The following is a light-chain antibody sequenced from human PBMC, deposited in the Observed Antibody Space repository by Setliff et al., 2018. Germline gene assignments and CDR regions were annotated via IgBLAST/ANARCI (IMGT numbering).Light chain of an antibody. J-gene: IGLJ1*01. CDR2: DVS. V-gene: IGLV2-14*01. CDR3: SSYTSSSTVV. CDR1: SSDVGGYNY. Sequence: SVLTQPASVSGSPGQSITISCTGTSSDVGGYNYVSWYQQHPGKAPKLMIYDVSKRPSGVSNRFSGSKSGNTASLTISGLQAEDEADYYCSSYTSSSTVVFGTGTKVT.